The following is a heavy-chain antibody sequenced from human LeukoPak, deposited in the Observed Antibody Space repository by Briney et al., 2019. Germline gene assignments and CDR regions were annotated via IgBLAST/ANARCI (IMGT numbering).Heavy chain of an antibody. V-gene: IGHV5-51*01. CDR1: GYSFTSYW. CDR3: ARFWSSTSDWFDP. Sequence: GESLQISCKGSGYSFTSYWIGWVRQMPGKGLEWMGIIYPGDSDTRYSPSFQGQITISADKSISTAYLQWSSLKASDTAMYYCARFWSSTSDWFDPWGQGTLVTVSS. CDR2: IYPGDSDT. J-gene: IGHJ5*02. D-gene: IGHD2-2*01.